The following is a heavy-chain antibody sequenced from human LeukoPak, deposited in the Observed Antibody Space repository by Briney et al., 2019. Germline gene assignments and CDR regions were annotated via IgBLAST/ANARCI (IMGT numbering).Heavy chain of an antibody. Sequence: GGSLRLSCAASGFTFSSHSMHWVRQAPGKGLEWVAVIWYDGSNKYYADSVKGRFTISRDNSKNTLYLQMNSLRAEDTAMYYCAKDASAYDGSYFDYWGQGILVTVSS. V-gene: IGHV3-33*06. CDR1: GFTFSSHS. J-gene: IGHJ4*02. D-gene: IGHD1-26*01. CDR3: AKDASAYDGSYFDY. CDR2: IWYDGSNK.